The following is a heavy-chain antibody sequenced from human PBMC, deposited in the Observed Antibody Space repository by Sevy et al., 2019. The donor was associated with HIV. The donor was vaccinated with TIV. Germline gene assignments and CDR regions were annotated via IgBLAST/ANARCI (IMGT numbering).Heavy chain of an antibody. D-gene: IGHD3-3*01. CDR2: IWYDGSNK. J-gene: IGHJ6*02. Sequence: GGSVRLSCAASGFTFSSYGMHWVRQAPGKGLEWVAVIWYDGSNKYYADSVKGRFTISRDNSKNTLYLQMNSLRAEDTAVYYCARGPSSHYDFWSGYPPDYYYGMDVWGQGTTVTVSS. CDR3: ARGPSSHYDFWSGYPPDYYYGMDV. CDR1: GFTFSSYG. V-gene: IGHV3-33*01.